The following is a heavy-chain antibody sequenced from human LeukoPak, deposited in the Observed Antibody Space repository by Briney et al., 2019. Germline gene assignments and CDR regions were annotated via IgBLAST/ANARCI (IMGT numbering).Heavy chain of an antibody. CDR3: AKYQLWFGELSVYFDY. Sequence: GGSLRLSCAASGYTFSSYAIHWVRQAPGKGLEWVAVISYDGSNKYYADSVKGRFTISRDNSKNTLYLQMNSLRAEDTAVYYCAKYQLWFGELSVYFDYWGQGTLVTVSS. V-gene: IGHV3-30*18. J-gene: IGHJ4*02. D-gene: IGHD3-10*01. CDR2: ISYDGSNK. CDR1: GYTFSSYA.